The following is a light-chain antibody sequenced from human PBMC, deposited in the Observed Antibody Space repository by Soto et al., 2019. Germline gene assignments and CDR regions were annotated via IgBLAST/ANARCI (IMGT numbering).Light chain of an antibody. CDR2: EVS. CDR3: SSHGGANNFYV. J-gene: IGLJ1*01. Sequence: QSVLTQPPSASGSPGQSVTISCTGTSSDIGAYDYVSWYQQHPGKVPKLMIYEVSKRPSGVPDRFSASKSGNTASLTVSGLQAEDEADYYCSSHGGANNFYVFGTGTKVT. V-gene: IGLV2-8*01. CDR1: SSDIGAYDY.